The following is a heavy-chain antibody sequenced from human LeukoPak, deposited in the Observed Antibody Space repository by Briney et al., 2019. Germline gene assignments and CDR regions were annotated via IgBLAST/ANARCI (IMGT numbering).Heavy chain of an antibody. CDR2: INPNSGGT. CDR3: ARGSEMATMGCDY. J-gene: IGHJ4*02. Sequence: EASVKVSCKASGYTFTGYYMHWVRQAPGQGLEWMGWINPNSGGTNYAQKFQGRVTITADKSTSTAYMELSSLRSEDTAVYYCARGSEMATMGCDYWGQGTLVTVSS. CDR1: GYTFTGYY. V-gene: IGHV1-2*02. D-gene: IGHD5-24*01.